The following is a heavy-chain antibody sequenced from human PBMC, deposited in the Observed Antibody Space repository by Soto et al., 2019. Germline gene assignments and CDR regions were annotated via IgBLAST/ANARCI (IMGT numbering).Heavy chain of an antibody. CDR1: GFSFTTYV. J-gene: IGHJ6*02. Sequence: GGSLRLSCAASGFSFTTYVMHWVRQAPGKGLEWVAVISHDGSYKYYGDAVKGRFTISRDTSKNAVYLEMNSLRPEDTAVYYCAKDVAVTYYVVWSGYPIPAGMDVWGQGTTVTVSS. V-gene: IGHV3-30*18. CDR3: AKDVAVTYYVVWSGYPIPAGMDV. CDR2: ISHDGSYK. D-gene: IGHD3-3*01.